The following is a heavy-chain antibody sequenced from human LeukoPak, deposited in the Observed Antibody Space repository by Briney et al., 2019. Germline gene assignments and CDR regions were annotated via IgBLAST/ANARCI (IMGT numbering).Heavy chain of an antibody. D-gene: IGHD3-22*01. CDR2: IYYSGST. CDR1: GGSIRSSSYY. V-gene: IGHV4-39*01. J-gene: IGHJ4*02. Sequence: LETLSLTCTVSGGSIRSSSYYWGWIRQPPGKGLEWMGSIYYSGSTHYNPSLKSRVTISVDTSKTQLSLKLSSVTAADPAMYSCARNSTYYYDRSTYSYFDDWGQGTLVTVSS. CDR3: ARNSTYYYDRSTYSYFDD.